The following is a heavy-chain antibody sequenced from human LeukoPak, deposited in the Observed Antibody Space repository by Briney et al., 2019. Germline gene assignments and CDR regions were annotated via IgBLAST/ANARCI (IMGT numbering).Heavy chain of an antibody. CDR1: GFTFSSYA. Sequence: GALRLSCAASGFTFSSYAMHWVRQAPGKGLEWVAVISYDGSNKYYADSVKGRFTISRDNSKNTLYLQMNSLRAEDTAVYYCARDDLRGPYYYDSSGYYPGDYWGQGTLVTVSS. CDR2: ISYDGSNK. CDR3: ARDDLRGPYYYDSSGYYPGDY. V-gene: IGHV3-30*01. D-gene: IGHD3-22*01. J-gene: IGHJ4*02.